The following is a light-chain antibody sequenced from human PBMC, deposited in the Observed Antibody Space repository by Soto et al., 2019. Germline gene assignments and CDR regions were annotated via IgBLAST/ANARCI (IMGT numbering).Light chain of an antibody. Sequence: QSALTQAPSVSGAPGQRVTISCTGSSSNIGADYDVHWYQRLPGTAPKLLLYGNNDRPSGVPDRFSGSKSGTSASLAITGLQAEDEADYYCQSYDSSLSGVVFGGGTQLTVL. CDR3: QSYDSSLSGVV. CDR1: SSNIGADYD. CDR2: GNN. J-gene: IGLJ2*01. V-gene: IGLV1-40*01.